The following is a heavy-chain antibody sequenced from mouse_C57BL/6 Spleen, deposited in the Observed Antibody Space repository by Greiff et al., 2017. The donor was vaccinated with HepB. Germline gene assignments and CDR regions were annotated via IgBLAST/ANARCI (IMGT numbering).Heavy chain of an antibody. V-gene: IGHV14-4*01. CDR3: TTSRYYGSSYRFAY. D-gene: IGHD1-1*01. J-gene: IGHJ3*01. CDR1: GFNIKDDY. Sequence: EVKLVESGAELVRPGASVKLSCTASGFNIKDDYMHWVKQRPEQGLEWIGWIDPENGDTEYASKFQGKATITADTSSNTAYLQLSSLTSEDTAVYYCTTSRYYGSSYRFAYWGQGTLVTVSA. CDR2: IDPENGDT.